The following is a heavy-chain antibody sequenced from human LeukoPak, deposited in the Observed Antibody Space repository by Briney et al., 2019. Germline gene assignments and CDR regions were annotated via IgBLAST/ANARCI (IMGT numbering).Heavy chain of an antibody. CDR3: ARGEYQLPQGN. CDR1: GFTVSSNY. Sequence: GGSLRLSCAASGFTVSSNYMSWVRQAPGKGLEWVSVIYSGGSTYYADSVKGRFTISRNNSKNTLYLQMNSLRAEDTAVYYCARGEYQLPQGNWGQGTLVTVSS. V-gene: IGHV3-66*02. J-gene: IGHJ4*02. CDR2: IYSGGST. D-gene: IGHD2-2*01.